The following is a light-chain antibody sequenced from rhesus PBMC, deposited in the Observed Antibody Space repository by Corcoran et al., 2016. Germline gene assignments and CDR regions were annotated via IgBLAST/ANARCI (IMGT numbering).Light chain of an antibody. CDR3: QQRSSFPFT. CDR2: YAS. J-gene: IGKJ3*01. CDR1: QSIGSS. Sequence: EIVLTQSPAFQSVTLKEKVTITCQASQSIGSSLHWFQQQPGQSPKLLLKYASQSISGVPSRFSGIGSGTDVILTSNSLEAEDAVTYYCQQRSSFPFTFGPGTKLDIK. V-gene: IGKV6-55*01.